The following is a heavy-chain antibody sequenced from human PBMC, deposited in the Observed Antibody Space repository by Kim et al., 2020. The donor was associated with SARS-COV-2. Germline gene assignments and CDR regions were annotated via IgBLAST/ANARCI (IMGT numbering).Heavy chain of an antibody. V-gene: IGHV3-23*01. D-gene: IGHD2-15*01. CDR2: ISGSGGST. Sequence: GGSLRLSCAASGFTFSSYAMSWVRQAPGKGLEWVSAISGSGGSTYYADSVKGRFTISRDNSKNTLYLQMNSLRAEDTAVYYCAKSGMVVAATINYYYGMDVWGQGTTVTVSS. CDR1: GFTFSSYA. J-gene: IGHJ6*02. CDR3: AKSGMVVAATINYYYGMDV.